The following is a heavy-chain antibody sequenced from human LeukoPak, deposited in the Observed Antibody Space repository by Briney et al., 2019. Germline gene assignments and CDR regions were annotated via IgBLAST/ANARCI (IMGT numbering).Heavy chain of an antibody. Sequence: ASVKVSCKASGYTFTGYYMHWVRQAPGQGLEWMGWINPNSGGANYAQKFQGRVTMTRDTSISTAYMELSRLRSDDTAVYYCARQYYDSSDAEAMDIWGQGTMVTVSS. D-gene: IGHD3-22*01. CDR2: INPNSGGA. CDR3: ARQYYDSSDAEAMDI. J-gene: IGHJ3*02. V-gene: IGHV1-2*02. CDR1: GYTFTGYY.